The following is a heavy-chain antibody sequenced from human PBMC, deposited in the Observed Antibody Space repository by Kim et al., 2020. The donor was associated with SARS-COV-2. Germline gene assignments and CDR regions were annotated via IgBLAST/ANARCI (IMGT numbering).Heavy chain of an antibody. CDR3: ARRVVATSGPTYSWFDT. Sequence: GESLKISRTGSGYTFSNYWIGWVRQTPGKGLEWIGFIYPGDSDTRYSPSFQGQVTISVDKSISTAYLQWSSLRTSDTAKYYCARRVVATSGPTYSWFDTWGQGVLVTVSS. D-gene: IGHD6-13*01. J-gene: IGHJ5*02. CDR1: GYTFSNYW. CDR2: IYPGDSDT. V-gene: IGHV5-51*01.